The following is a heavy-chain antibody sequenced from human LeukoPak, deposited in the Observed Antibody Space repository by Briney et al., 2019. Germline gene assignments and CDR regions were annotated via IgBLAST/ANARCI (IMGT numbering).Heavy chain of an antibody. CDR2: IYYSGST. Sequence: PSETLSLTCTVTGGSISSYYWSWIRQPPGKGLEWTGYIYYSGSTNYNPSLKRRITISVDTSKNQFSLKLSSVTAADTAVYYCARAHSRDLTGYYPFDYWGQGTLVTVSS. V-gene: IGHV4-59*01. D-gene: IGHD3-9*01. CDR1: GGSISSYY. CDR3: ARAHSRDLTGYYPFDY. J-gene: IGHJ4*02.